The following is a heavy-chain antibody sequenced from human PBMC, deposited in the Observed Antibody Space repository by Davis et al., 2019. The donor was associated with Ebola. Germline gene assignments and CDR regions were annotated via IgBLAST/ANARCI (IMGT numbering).Heavy chain of an antibody. D-gene: IGHD2-2*01. CDR1: GFTFSSYG. Sequence: GGSLRLSCAASGFTFSSYGMHWVRQAPGKGLEWVAVISYDGSNKYYADSVKGRFTISRDNSKNTLYLQMNSLRVEDTAMYYCAKLGSTDYRRDLHHWGQGTRVSVSS. J-gene: IGHJ1*01. CDR2: ISYDGSNK. V-gene: IGHV3-30*18. CDR3: AKLGSTDYRRDLHH.